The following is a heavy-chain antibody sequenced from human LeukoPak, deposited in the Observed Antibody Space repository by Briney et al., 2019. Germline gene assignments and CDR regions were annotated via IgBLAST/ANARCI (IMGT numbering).Heavy chain of an antibody. CDR3: ARDGPAQMVDLDY. CDR1: GYTFSGTGWY. J-gene: IGHJ4*02. Sequence: ASVKVSCKASGYTFSGTGWYLYWLRQAPRQGLECMGWIHPNNGDTAYAQKFEGRVDMTRDTSISTAYMELRRLRPGDTAVYFCARDGPAQMVDLDYWGQGTLVTVSS. CDR2: IHPNNGDT. V-gene: IGHV1-2*02. D-gene: IGHD3-10*01.